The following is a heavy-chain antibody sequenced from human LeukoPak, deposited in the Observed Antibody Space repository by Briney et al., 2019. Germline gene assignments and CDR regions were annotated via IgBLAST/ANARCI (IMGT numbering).Heavy chain of an antibody. D-gene: IGHD3-10*01. CDR2: ISSSSSYI. Sequence: GGSLRLSCAASGFTFSSYSMNWVRQAPGKGLEWVSSISSSSSYIYYADSVKGRFTISRDNAKNSLYLQMNSLRAEDTAVYYCAKATGGSGQQLYRDWGQGTLVTVSS. V-gene: IGHV3-21*04. CDR1: GFTFSSYS. J-gene: IGHJ4*02. CDR3: AKATGGSGQQLYRD.